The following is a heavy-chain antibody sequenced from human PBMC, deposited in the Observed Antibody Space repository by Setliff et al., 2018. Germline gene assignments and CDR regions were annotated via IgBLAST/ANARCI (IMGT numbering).Heavy chain of an antibody. Sequence: SSETLSLTCTVSGDPISRYYWSWIRQPPGKGLEWIGYIQNGGNTKYNPSLGSRITMSVDTSKNQFSLKLSSVTAADTAVYYCARDQYTSGWYGPPESYFDCWGRGILVTVSS. J-gene: IGHJ4*01. CDR3: ARDQYTSGWYGPPESYFDC. D-gene: IGHD6-19*01. CDR1: GDPISRYY. V-gene: IGHV4-59*01. CDR2: IQNGGNT.